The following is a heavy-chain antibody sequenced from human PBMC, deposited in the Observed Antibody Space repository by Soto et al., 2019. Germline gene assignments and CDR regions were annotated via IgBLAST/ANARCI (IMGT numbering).Heavy chain of an antibody. Sequence: GGSLRLSCAASGFTFSNAWMNWVRQAPGKGLEWVGRIKSKTDGGTTDYAAPVKGRFTISRDDSKNTLYLQMNSLKTEDTAVYYCTTDRVVVAATLVDYWGQGTLVTVSS. J-gene: IGHJ4*02. D-gene: IGHD2-15*01. CDR3: TTDRVVVAATLVDY. CDR2: IKSKTDGGTT. V-gene: IGHV3-15*07. CDR1: GFTFSNAW.